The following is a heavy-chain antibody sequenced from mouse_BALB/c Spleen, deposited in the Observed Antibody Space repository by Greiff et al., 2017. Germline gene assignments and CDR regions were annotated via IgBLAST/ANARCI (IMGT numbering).Heavy chain of an antibody. V-gene: IGHV1-87*01. CDR2: IYPGDGDT. CDR3: ARDWDPYAMDY. Sequence: QVQLQQSGAELARPGASVKLSCKASGYTFTSYWMQWVKQRPGQGLEWIGAIYPGDGDTRYTQKFKGKATLTADKSSSTAYMQLSSLASEDSAVYYCARDWDPYAMDYWGQGTSVTVSS. CDR1: GYTFTSYW. D-gene: IGHD4-1*01. J-gene: IGHJ4*01.